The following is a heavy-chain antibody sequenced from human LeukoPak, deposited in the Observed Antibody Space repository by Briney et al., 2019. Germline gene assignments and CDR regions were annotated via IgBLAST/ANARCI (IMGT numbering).Heavy chain of an antibody. D-gene: IGHD3-3*01. Sequence: SETLSLTCTVSGGSISSYYWSWIRRPPGKGLEWIGYIYYSGSTNYNPSLKSRDTISVDTSKNQFSLKLSSVTAADTAVYYCARANGPIHFGVAGSGYFDYWGQGTLVTVSS. CDR3: ARANGPIHFGVAGSGYFDY. CDR1: GGSISSYY. V-gene: IGHV4-59*01. CDR2: IYYSGST. J-gene: IGHJ4*02.